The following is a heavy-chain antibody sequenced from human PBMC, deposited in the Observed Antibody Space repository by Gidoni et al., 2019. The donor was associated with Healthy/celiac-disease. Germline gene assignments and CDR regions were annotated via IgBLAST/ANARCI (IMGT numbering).Heavy chain of an antibody. CDR2: INHSGST. Sequence: QVQLQQWGAGLLKPSETLSLTCAVYGGSFSGYYWSWIRQPPGKGLEWIGEINHSGSTNYNPSLKSRVTISVDTSKNQFSLKLSSVTAADTAVYYCARGRAIGPRYFPGRGGWFDPWGQGTLVTVSS. D-gene: IGHD3-9*01. J-gene: IGHJ5*02. CDR1: GGSFSGYY. CDR3: ARGRAIGPRYFPGRGGWFDP. V-gene: IGHV4-34*01.